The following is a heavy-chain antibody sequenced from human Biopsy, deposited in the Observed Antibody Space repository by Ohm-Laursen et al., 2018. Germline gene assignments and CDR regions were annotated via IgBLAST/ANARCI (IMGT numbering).Heavy chain of an antibody. Sequence: ASVKVSCKASGYSFSTYDVNWVRQARGQGLEWMGWMIPSSGKTGYAQRFQGRVTLIMNTSISTAYMELSGLRYEDTAVYFCARGYSRRVSIFEASIYWFDTWGQGTLVTVSS. V-gene: IGHV1-8*01. CDR1: GYSFSTYD. J-gene: IGHJ5*02. D-gene: IGHD6-6*01. CDR2: MIPSSGKT. CDR3: ARGYSRRVSIFEASIYWFDT.